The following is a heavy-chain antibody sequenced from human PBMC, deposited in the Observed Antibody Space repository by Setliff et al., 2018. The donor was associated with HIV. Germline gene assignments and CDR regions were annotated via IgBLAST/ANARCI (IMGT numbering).Heavy chain of an antibody. CDR3: VRDNAFYYGSGGHYFYAMDV. V-gene: IGHV4-61*02. D-gene: IGHD3-10*01. Sequence: PSETLSLTCTVSGGSISSRSYYWSWLRQPAGKGLEWIGRIYSNGNTDYNPSLKSRVPISEYPSKTQFSLKVNSVTAADTAMYYCVRDNAFYYGSGGHYFYAMDVWGQGTTVTVSS. CDR2: IYSNGNT. CDR1: GGSISSRSYY. J-gene: IGHJ6*02.